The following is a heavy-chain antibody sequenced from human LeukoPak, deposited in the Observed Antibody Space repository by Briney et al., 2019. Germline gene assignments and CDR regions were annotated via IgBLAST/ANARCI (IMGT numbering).Heavy chain of an antibody. D-gene: IGHD3-22*01. CDR2: MNPNSGNT. CDR3: ARSDYDDAFDI. CDR1: GYTFTSYD. Sequence: ASVKVSCKASGYTFTSYDINWVPQAPGQGLERMGWMNPNSGNTGYAQKFQSRVTMTRNTSISTAYMELSSLRSEDTAVYYCARSDYDDAFDIWGQGTMVTVSS. V-gene: IGHV1-8*01. J-gene: IGHJ3*02.